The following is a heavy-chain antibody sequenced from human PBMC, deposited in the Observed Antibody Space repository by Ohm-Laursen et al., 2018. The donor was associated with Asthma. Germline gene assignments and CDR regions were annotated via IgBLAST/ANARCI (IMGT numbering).Heavy chain of an antibody. Sequence: SLKLSCAASEFTFASYWMSWVRQAPGRGLEWVANINQDGSIWGYVDSVKGRFAISGDNAHNSLYLQMNSLRAEDTAFYYCAVSIYAYGEGAYWGQGTLVTVSS. CDR3: AVSIYAYGEGAY. D-gene: IGHD3-10*01. J-gene: IGHJ4*02. CDR1: EFTFASYW. V-gene: IGHV3-7*05. CDR2: INQDGSIW.